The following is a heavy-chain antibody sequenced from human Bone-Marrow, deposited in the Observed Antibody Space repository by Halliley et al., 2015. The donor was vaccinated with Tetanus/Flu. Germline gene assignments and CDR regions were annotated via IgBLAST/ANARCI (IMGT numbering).Heavy chain of an antibody. J-gene: IGHJ5*02. Sequence: GSSTRFADSVKGRFSSSGDNAKNTLYLQMSSLRAEDTAVYYCARDAPFYCSNGACYWMQFVPWGQGTLVTVSS. D-gene: IGHD2-8*01. V-gene: IGHV3-74*01. CDR3: ARDAPFYCSNGACYWMQFVP. CDR2: GSST.